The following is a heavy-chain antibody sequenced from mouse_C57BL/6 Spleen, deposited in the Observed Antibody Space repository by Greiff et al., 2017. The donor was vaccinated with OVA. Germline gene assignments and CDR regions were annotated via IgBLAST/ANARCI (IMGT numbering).Heavy chain of an antibody. CDR2: IYPRDGST. CDR3: ARGGSMVTTWDY. Sequence: VQLQESDAELVKPGASVKISCKASGYTFTDYTIHWVKQRPEQGLEWIGYIYPRDGSTKYNEKFKGKATLTADKSSSTAYMQLNSLTSEDSAVYFCARGGSMVTTWDYWGQGTTLTVSS. J-gene: IGHJ2*01. D-gene: IGHD2-2*01. CDR1: GYTFTDYT. V-gene: IGHV1-78*01.